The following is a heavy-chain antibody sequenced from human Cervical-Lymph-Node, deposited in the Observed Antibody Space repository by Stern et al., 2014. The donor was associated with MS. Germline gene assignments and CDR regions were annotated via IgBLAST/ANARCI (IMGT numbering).Heavy chain of an antibody. V-gene: IGHV1-46*01. J-gene: IGHJ4*02. CDR2: INPSGGST. CDR3: AGSSNKRTNDYGDYPDY. Sequence: QVQLVQSGAEVKKPGASVKVSCKASGYTFTSYYMHWVRQAPGQGLEWMGIINPSGGSTSYAQKFQGRVTMTRDTSTSTVYMELSSLRSEDTAVYYCAGSSNKRTNDYGDYPDYWGQGTLVTVSS. CDR1: GYTFTSYY. D-gene: IGHD4-17*01.